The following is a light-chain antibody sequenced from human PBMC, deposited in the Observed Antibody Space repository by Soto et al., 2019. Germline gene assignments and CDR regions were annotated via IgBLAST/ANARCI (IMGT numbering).Light chain of an antibody. CDR2: GAS. CDR1: QSVSSSY. J-gene: IGKJ4*01. CDR3: QQYGRSPFT. V-gene: IGKV3-20*01. Sequence: EIVLTQSPGTLSLSPGERATLSCRASQSVSSSYLAWYQQKPGQAPRLLIYGASSRATGIPDRFSGSGSGTDFTLTISRLELEDFAVYYCQQYGRSPFTFGGGTKVEIK.